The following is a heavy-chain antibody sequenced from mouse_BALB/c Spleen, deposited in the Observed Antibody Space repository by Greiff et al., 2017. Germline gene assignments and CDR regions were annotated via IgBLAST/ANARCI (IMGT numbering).Heavy chain of an antibody. CDR2: ISSGGSYT. CDR1: GFTFSSYT. CDR3: TRDGGWYFDY. D-gene: IGHD1-1*02. V-gene: IGHV5-6-4*01. J-gene: IGHJ2*01. Sequence: EVQRVESGGGLVKPGGSLKLSCAASGFTFSSYTMSWVRQTPEKRLEWVATISSGGSYTYYPDSVKGRFTISRDNAKNTLYLQMSSLKSEDTAMYYCTRDGGWYFDYWGQGTTLTVSS.